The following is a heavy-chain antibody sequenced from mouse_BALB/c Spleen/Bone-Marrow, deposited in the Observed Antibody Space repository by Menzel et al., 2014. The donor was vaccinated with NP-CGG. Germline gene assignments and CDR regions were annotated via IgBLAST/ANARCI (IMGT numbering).Heavy chain of an antibody. CDR2: INPGSSTI. D-gene: IGHD1-1*01. V-gene: IGHV4-2*02. CDR1: GFDFSRYW. J-gene: IGHJ2*01. CDR3: ARPGNYGYFAY. Sequence: EVMLVESGGGLVQPGGSLILSCAASGFDFSRYWMSWARQAPGKGQEWIGEINPGSSTINYTPSLKDKFIISRDNAKKTLYLQMSKVRSEGTALYYCARPGNYGYFAYWGRGTTLPVSS.